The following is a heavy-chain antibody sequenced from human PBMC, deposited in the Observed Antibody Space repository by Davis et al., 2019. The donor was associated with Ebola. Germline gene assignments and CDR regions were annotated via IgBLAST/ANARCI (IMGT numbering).Heavy chain of an antibody. CDR1: GFTFSSYS. J-gene: IGHJ4*02. V-gene: IGHV3-21*01. CDR3: ARDTRGGWELDY. Sequence: PGGSLRLSCVASGFTFSSYSMNWVRQAPGKGLEWVSSISSSSSYIYYADSVKGRFTISRDNAKNSLYLQMNSLRAEDTAVYYCARDTRGGWELDYWGQGTLVTVSS. CDR2: ISSSSSYI. D-gene: IGHD6-19*01.